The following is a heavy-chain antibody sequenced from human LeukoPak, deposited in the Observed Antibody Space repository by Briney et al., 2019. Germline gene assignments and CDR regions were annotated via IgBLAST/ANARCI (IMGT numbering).Heavy chain of an antibody. V-gene: IGHV3-9*01. CDR1: GFTFDDYA. D-gene: IGHD3-22*01. CDR3: AKDMLPYYYDSSGYYYVFDY. CDR2: ISWNSGSI. Sequence: PXGSLRLSCAASGFTFDDYAMHWVRQAPGKGLEWVSGISWNSGSIVYADSVKGRFTISRDNAKNSLYLQMNSLRAEDTALYYCAKDMLPYYYDSSGYYYVFDYWGQGTLVTVSS. J-gene: IGHJ4*02.